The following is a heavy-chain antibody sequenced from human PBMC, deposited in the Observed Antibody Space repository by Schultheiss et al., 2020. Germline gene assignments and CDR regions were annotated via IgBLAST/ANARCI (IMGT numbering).Heavy chain of an antibody. CDR1: GGSISSSNW. D-gene: IGHD6-6*01. CDR2: IYHSGST. Sequence: SATLSLTCAVSGGSISSSNWWSWVRQPPGKGLEWIGEIYHSGSTNYNPSLKSRVTISVDKSKNQFSLKLSSVTAADTAVYYCARGEQLVIYGMDVWGQGTTVTVSS. V-gene: IGHV4-4*02. CDR3: ARGEQLVIYGMDV. J-gene: IGHJ6*02.